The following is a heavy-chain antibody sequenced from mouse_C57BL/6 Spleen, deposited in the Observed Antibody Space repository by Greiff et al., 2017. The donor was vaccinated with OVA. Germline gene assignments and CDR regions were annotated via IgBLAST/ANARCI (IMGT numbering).Heavy chain of an antibody. J-gene: IGHJ4*01. CDR1: GYTFTNYW. D-gene: IGHD1-1*01. V-gene: IGHV1-61*01. CDR2: IYPSDSET. Sequence: QVQLQQPGAELVRPGSSVKLSCKASGYTFTNYWMDWVKQRPGQGLEWIGNIYPSDSETHYNQKFKDKATLTVDKSSSTAYMQLSSLTSEDSAVYYCARSTTVEGAMDYWGQGTSVTVSS. CDR3: ARSTTVEGAMDY.